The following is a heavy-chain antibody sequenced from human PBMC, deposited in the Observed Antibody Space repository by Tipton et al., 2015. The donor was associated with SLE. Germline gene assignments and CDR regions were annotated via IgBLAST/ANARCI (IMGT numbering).Heavy chain of an antibody. CDR1: GGSISSGGYY. Sequence: TLSLTCTVSGGSISSGGYYWSWIRQHPGKGLEWIGYIYCSGSTYYNPSLKSRVTISVGTSKNQFSLKLSSVTAADTAVYYCARGHGDCWYFDLWGRGTLVTVSS. CDR2: IYCSGST. CDR3: ARGHGDCWYFDL. D-gene: IGHD4-17*01. V-gene: IGHV4-31*03. J-gene: IGHJ2*01.